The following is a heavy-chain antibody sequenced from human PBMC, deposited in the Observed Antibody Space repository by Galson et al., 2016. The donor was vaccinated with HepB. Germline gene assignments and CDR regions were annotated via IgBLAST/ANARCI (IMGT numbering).Heavy chain of an antibody. D-gene: IGHD1-14*01. V-gene: IGHV3-74*01. J-gene: IGHJ3*01. Sequence: SLRLSCAASGFTFSTYWMHWVRQAPGKGLVWVSRINSDGSSTTYADSVKGRFTVSRDDAKNTLYLQINSLRAEDTAVYYCVRKSTTGSGDSLQMWGQGTMVTVSS. CDR2: INSDGSST. CDR3: VRKSTTGSGDSLQM. CDR1: GFTFSTYW.